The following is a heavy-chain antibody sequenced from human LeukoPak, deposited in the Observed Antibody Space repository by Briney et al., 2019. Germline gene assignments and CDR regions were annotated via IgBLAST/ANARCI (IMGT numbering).Heavy chain of an antibody. V-gene: IGHV3-73*01. CDR2: IRSKANSYAT. J-gene: IGHJ4*02. Sequence: PGGSLRLSCAASGFTFSGSAMHWVRQASRKGLEWVGRIRSKANSYATAYAASVKGRFTISRDDSKNTAYPQMNSLKTEDTAVYYCTSLISRAAKGPDYFDYWGQGTLVTVSS. CDR3: TSLISRAAKGPDYFDY. D-gene: IGHD6-13*01. CDR1: GFTFSGSA.